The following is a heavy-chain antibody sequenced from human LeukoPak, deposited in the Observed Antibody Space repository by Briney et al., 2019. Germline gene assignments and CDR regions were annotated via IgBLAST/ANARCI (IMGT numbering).Heavy chain of an antibody. CDR2: IYYSGST. D-gene: IGHD5-18*01. J-gene: IGHJ4*02. CDR3: ARSNGYSYGNFDY. V-gene: IGHV4-39*01. CDR1: GGSISSSSYY. Sequence: SETLSLTCTVSGGSISSSSYYWGWIRQPPGKGLEWIGSIYYSGSTYYNPSLKSRVTISVDTSKNQFSLKLSSVTAADTAVYYCARSNGYSYGNFDYWGQGTLVTFSS.